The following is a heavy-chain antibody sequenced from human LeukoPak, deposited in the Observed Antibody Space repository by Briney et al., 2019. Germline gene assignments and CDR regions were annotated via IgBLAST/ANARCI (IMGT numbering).Heavy chain of an antibody. V-gene: IGHV4-39*07. J-gene: IGHJ4*02. CDR1: GGSISSSSYY. D-gene: IGHD6-6*01. CDR3: ARSPSIAAPEDFDY. CDR2: IYYSGST. Sequence: SETLSLTCTVSGGSISSSSYYWGWIRQPPGKGLEWIGSIYYSGSTYYNPSLKSRVTISVDTSKNQFSLKLSSVTAADTAVYYCARSPSIAAPEDFDYWGQGTLVTVSS.